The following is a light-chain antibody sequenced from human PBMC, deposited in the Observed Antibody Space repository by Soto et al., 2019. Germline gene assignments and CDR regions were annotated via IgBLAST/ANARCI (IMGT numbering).Light chain of an antibody. CDR1: QSISSY. Sequence: DIQMTQSPSSLSASVGDRVTITCRASQSISSYLNWYQQKPGKAPKLLIYAASHRATGIPARFSGSGSGTDFTLTISSLEADDFAIYYCQQRANWPVTFGQGTRVDIK. J-gene: IGKJ1*01. V-gene: IGKV1-39*01. CDR3: QQRANWPVT. CDR2: AAS.